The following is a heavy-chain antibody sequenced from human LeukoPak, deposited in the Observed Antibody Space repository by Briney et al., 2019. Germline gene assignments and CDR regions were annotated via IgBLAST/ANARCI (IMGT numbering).Heavy chain of an antibody. CDR2: IYYSGST. CDR3: ARGGGVLRYFDWLLLPDAFDI. V-gene: IGHV4-39*01. D-gene: IGHD3-9*01. CDR1: GGSISSSSYY. J-gene: IGHJ3*02. Sequence: SETLSLTCTVSGGSISSSSYYWGWIRQPPGKGLEWIGSIYYSGSTYYNPSLKSRVTISVDTSKNQFSLKLSSVTAADTAVYYCARGGGVLRYFDWLLLPDAFDIWGQGTMVTVSS.